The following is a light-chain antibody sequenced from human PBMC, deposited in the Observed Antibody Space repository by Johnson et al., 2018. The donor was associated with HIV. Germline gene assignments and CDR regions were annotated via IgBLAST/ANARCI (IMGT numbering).Light chain of an antibody. J-gene: IGLJ1*01. CDR3: GTWDSSLNALYV. Sequence: QSVLTQPPSVSAAPGQKVTISCSGSNSNIGNNYVSWYQQLPGTAPKLLIYENNKRPSGIPDRFSGSKSGTSATLGITGLQTGDEADYYCGTWDSSLNALYVFGTGTKVTVL. CDR1: NSNIGNNY. CDR2: ENN. V-gene: IGLV1-51*02.